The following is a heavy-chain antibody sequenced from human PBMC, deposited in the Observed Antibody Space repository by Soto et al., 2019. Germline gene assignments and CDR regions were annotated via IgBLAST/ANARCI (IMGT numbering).Heavy chain of an antibody. D-gene: IGHD6-13*01. CDR2: IYYSGST. Sequence: QVQLQESGPGLVKPSETLSLTCTVSGGSISSYYWSWIRQPPGKGLEWIGYIYYSGSTNYNPSLKSRVTISVDTSKNQFSLKLSSVTAADTAVYYCARESFISDSSWSMADAFDIWGQGTMVTVSS. CDR1: GGSISSYY. CDR3: ARESFISDSSWSMADAFDI. V-gene: IGHV4-59*01. J-gene: IGHJ3*02.